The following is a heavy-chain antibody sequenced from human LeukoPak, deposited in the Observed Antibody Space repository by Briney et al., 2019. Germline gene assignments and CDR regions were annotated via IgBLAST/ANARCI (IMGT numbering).Heavy chain of an antibody. D-gene: IGHD3-10*01. J-gene: IGHJ4*02. CDR2: ISSSSTYI. CDR1: GFIFTTYS. V-gene: IGHV3-21*01. Sequence: GGSLRLSCAASGFIFTTYSVNWVRQAPGKGLEWGSSISSSSTYISYADSVEGRFTISRDNAKDSLYLQMNSLRAEDTALYYCARVFSGNYYSGFDYWGQGTLVTVSS. CDR3: ARVFSGNYYSGFDY.